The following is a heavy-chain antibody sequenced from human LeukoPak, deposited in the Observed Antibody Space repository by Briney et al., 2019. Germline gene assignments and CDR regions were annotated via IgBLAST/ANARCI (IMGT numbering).Heavy chain of an antibody. Sequence: SETLSLTCTVSGGSISSYYWSWIRQPPGKGLEWIGYIYYSGSTNYNPSLKSRVTISVDTSKNQFSLQLNSVTPEDTAVYYCARGAAAVDFDYWGQGTLVTVSS. CDR1: GGSISSYY. D-gene: IGHD6-13*01. CDR3: ARGAAAVDFDY. V-gene: IGHV4-59*12. CDR2: IYYSGST. J-gene: IGHJ4*02.